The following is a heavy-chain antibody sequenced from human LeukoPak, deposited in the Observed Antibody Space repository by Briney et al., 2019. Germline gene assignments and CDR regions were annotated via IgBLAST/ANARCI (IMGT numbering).Heavy chain of an antibody. CDR2: ISAYNGNT. D-gene: IGHD5-24*01. CDR3: ARERVTSRWLAPLIDY. J-gene: IGHJ4*02. Sequence: ASVKVSCKASDYTFTSYGISWVRQAPGQGLEWMGWISAYNGNTNYAQKLQGRVTMTTDTSTSTAYMELRSLRSDDTAVYYCARERVTSRWLAPLIDYWGQGTLVTVSS. V-gene: IGHV1-18*04. CDR1: DYTFTSYG.